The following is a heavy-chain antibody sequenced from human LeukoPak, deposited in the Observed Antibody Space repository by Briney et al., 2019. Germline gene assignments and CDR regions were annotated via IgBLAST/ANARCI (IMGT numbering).Heavy chain of an antibody. V-gene: IGHV3-21*01. Sequence: PGGSLRLSCAASGFTFSSYSMNWVRQAPGKWLEWVSSISSSSSYIHSADSVRGRFTISRDNAKNSLFLQMNSLRAEDTAVYYCARDEWGDAFDIWGQGTMVTVFS. CDR3: ARDEWGDAFDI. D-gene: IGHD1-26*01. CDR1: GFTFSSYS. CDR2: ISSSSSYI. J-gene: IGHJ3*02.